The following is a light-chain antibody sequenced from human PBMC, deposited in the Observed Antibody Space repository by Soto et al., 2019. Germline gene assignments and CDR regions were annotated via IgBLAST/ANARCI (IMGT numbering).Light chain of an antibody. CDR2: DAY. J-gene: IGKJ4*01. CDR3: QQRSNWTLT. CDR1: QSVRGY. V-gene: IGKV3-11*01. Sequence: EIVLTQSPATLSLSPGERATLYCRASQSVRGYLAWYQQKLGQAPRLLISDAYNRAAGVPARFSGRGSGADFTLTISSLEPEDFAVYYCQQRSNWTLTFGGGTKVDIK.